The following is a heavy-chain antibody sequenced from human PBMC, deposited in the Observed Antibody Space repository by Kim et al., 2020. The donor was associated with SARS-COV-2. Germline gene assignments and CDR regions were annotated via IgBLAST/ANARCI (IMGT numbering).Heavy chain of an antibody. CDR2: ISAYNGNT. CDR1: GYTFTSYG. J-gene: IGHJ6*02. Sequence: ASVKVSCKASGYTFTSYGISWVRQAPGQGLEWMGWISAYNGNTNYAQKLQGRVTMTTDTSTSTAYMELRSLRSDDTAVYYCARGGSGWPYYYYGMDVWGQGTTVTVSS. V-gene: IGHV1-18*01. D-gene: IGHD6-19*01. CDR3: ARGGSGWPYYYYGMDV.